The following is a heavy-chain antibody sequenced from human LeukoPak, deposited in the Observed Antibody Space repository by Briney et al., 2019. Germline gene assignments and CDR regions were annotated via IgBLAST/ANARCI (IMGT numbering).Heavy chain of an antibody. CDR2: IFYDGTIQ. Sequence: GRSLRLSCAASGFTFTHYAMHWVRQTPGKGLEWVAVIFYDGTIQYYSDSVRGRLIVSRDNPKNTLYLQMNSLRAEDTAVYYRARDPRGPAGYDSPARDTFDYWGQGTLVTVSS. CDR1: GFTFTHYA. J-gene: IGHJ4*02. V-gene: IGHV3-30*03. D-gene: IGHD3-22*01. CDR3: ARDPRGPAGYDSPARDTFDY.